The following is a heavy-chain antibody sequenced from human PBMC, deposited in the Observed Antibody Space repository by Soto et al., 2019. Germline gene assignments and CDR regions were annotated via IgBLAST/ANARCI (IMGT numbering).Heavy chain of an antibody. CDR1: GDSINNGEYY. CDR3: ARDHTVTTGAFDI. CDR2: IYYNEVT. J-gene: IGHJ3*02. V-gene: IGHV4-30-4*01. D-gene: IGHD4-17*01. Sequence: SETLSLTCNVSGDSINNGEYYWSWFRQPPGKGLEWIGYIYYNEVTYYNPSLKRRPTISLETSKNQFSLQLTSVTAADTAVYYCARDHTVTTGAFDIWGPGTLVTV.